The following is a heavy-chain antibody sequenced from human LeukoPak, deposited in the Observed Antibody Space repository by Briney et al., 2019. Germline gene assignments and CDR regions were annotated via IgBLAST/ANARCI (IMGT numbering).Heavy chain of an antibody. V-gene: IGHV4-31*03. CDR1: GGSLSSGDYY. D-gene: IGHD3-3*01. J-gene: IGHJ5*02. CDR3: AASSLSGVGWGSKWFDP. CDR2: IHYTGSV. Sequence: SETLSLTCSVSGGSLSSGDYYWTWIRQHPGKVRQWLGYIHYTGSVHYSPSLKSRLSISMGTSQNQFSLKLTSVTGADTAVYFCAASSLSGVGWGSKWFDPWGQGTLVTVSS.